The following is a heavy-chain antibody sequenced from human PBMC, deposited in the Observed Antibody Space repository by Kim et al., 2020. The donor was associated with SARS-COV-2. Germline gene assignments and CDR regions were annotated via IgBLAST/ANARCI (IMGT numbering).Heavy chain of an antibody. CDR1: GGSISSYY. CDR2: IYYSGST. D-gene: IGHD2-15*01. Sequence: SETLSLTCTVSGGSISSYYWSWIRQPPGKGLEWIGYIYYSGSTNYNPSLKSRVTISVDTSKNQFSLKLSSVTAADTAVYYCARELGGSCHPGQFDPWGQGTLVTVSS. CDR3: ARELGGSCHPGQFDP. V-gene: IGHV4-59*13. J-gene: IGHJ5*02.